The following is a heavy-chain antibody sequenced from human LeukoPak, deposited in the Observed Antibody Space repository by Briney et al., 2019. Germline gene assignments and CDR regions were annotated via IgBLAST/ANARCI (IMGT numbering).Heavy chain of an antibody. CDR1: RFTFSSYW. V-gene: IGHV3-23*01. J-gene: IGHJ3*02. CDR2: ISGSGGDT. Sequence: GGSLRLSCAASRFTFSSYWMTWVRQTPGKGLEWVSAISGSGGDTYYADSVKGRFTISRDNSKNTLYLQMNSLRAEDTAVYYCARDSDSSGYYWDDAFDIWGQGTMVTVSS. D-gene: IGHD3-22*01. CDR3: ARDSDSSGYYWDDAFDI.